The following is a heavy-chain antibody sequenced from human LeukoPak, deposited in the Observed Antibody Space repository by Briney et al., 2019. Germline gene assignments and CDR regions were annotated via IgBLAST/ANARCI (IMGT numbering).Heavy chain of an antibody. J-gene: IGHJ5*02. Sequence: SETLSLTCAVSGGSISTGNWWSWVRQSPDKGLEWIGEINHSGSTNYNPSLKSRVTISVDTSKNQFSLKLSSVTAADTAVYYCAGDSWSGYYTPWFDPWGQGTLVTASS. CDR3: AGDSWSGYYTPWFDP. CDR1: GGSISTGNW. CDR2: INHSGST. V-gene: IGHV4-4*02. D-gene: IGHD3-3*01.